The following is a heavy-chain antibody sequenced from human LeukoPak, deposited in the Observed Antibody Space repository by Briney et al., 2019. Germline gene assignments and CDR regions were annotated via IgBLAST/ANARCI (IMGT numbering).Heavy chain of an antibody. CDR2: IYTSGST. V-gene: IGHV4-4*07. D-gene: IGHD2-15*01. J-gene: IGHJ3*02. CDR3: VRASVHSGGAFDI. CDR1: GGSISSYY. Sequence: SETLSLTCTVSGGSISSYYWSWIRQPAGKGLEWIGRIYTSGSTNYNPSLESRVTTSRDTSKNQFSLKLSSVTVADTAVYYCVRASVHSGGAFDIWGQGTVVTVSS.